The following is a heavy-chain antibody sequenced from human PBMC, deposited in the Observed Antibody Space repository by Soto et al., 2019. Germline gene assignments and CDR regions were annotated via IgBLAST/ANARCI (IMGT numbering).Heavy chain of an antibody. CDR2: IYYSGST. D-gene: IGHD2-15*01. J-gene: IGHJ6*03. CDR3: ARDLRGLSSGGSSDHYYYYYMDV. CDR1: GGSISSGGYY. V-gene: IGHV4-31*03. Sequence: SETLSLTCTVSGGSISSGGYYWSWIRQHPGKGLEWIGYIYYSGSTYYNPSPKSRVTISVDTSKNQFSLKLSSVTAADTAVYYCARDLRGLSSGGSSDHYYYYYMDVWGKGTTVTVSS.